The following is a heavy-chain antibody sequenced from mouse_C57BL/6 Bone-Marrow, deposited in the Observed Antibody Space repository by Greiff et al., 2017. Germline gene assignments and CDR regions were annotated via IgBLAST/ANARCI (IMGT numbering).Heavy chain of an antibody. CDR1: GYTFTDYE. Sequence: QVQLQQSGAELVRPGASVTLSCQASGYTFTDYEMHWVKQTPVHGLEWIGAIDPETGGTAYNQKFKGKAILTADKSSSTAYMELRSLTSEDSAVYYCTRGDYDYAWFAYWGQGTLVTVSA. V-gene: IGHV1-15*01. J-gene: IGHJ3*01. CDR2: IDPETGGT. CDR3: TRGDYDYAWFAY. D-gene: IGHD2-4*01.